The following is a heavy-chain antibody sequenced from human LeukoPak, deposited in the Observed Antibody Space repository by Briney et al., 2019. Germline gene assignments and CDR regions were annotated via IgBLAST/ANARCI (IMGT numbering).Heavy chain of an antibody. CDR1: GITLSNYG. CDR2: IGGSGGVT. J-gene: IGHJ4*02. V-gene: IGHV3-23*01. CDR3: AKRGVVIRVILVGFHKEAYYFDS. D-gene: IGHD3-10*01. Sequence: GGSLRLPCAVSGITLSNYGMSWVRQAPGKGLEWVAGIGGSGGVTNYADSVKGRFTISRDSAKNTLYLQMNSLRAGDTAVYFCAKRGVVIRVILVGFHKEAYYFDSWGQGALVTVSS.